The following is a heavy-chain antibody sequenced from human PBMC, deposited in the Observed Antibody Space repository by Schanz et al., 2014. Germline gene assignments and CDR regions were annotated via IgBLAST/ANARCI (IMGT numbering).Heavy chain of an antibody. CDR2: ITPMVDIA. V-gene: IGHV1-69*04. Sequence: KVSCKASGYTFTNYGINWVRQAPGQGLEWMGRITPMVDIAKYAQKFQGRVTITADQSTNSDHMELSSLTQEDTAVYYGARRVVRTNHTIGRVALYF. D-gene: IGHD2-15*01. CDR1: GYTFTNYG. J-gene: IGHJ1*01. CDR3: ARRVVRTNHTIGRVALYF.